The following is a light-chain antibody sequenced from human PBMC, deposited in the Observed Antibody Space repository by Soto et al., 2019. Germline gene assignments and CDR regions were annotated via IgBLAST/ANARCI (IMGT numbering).Light chain of an antibody. V-gene: IGKV4-1*01. CDR2: WAS. CDR1: QSILYSSNNKNY. CDR3: QQYYCTPQT. J-gene: IGKJ1*01. Sequence: DIVMTQSPDSLAVSLGERATINCKSSQSILYSSNNKNYLAWLQQKPGQPPKLLIYWASTRESGVPDRFSGSGSGTDFTLTISSLQAEDVAVYYCQQYYCTPQTFGLGTKVEIK.